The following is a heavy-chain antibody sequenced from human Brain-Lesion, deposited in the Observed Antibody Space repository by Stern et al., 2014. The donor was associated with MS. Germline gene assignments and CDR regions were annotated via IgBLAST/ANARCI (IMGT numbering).Heavy chain of an antibody. Sequence: EVQLVESGANLVQPGGSLRLSCTASGFTFSTYWMHWVRQAPGTGMAWVSRINGDGSRTSYADSVKGRFTISRDNAKNTLYVQMNSLRVEDTAVYYCARAHVDTWDWFDPWGQGTLVTVSS. D-gene: IGHD5-18*01. V-gene: IGHV3-74*01. CDR2: INGDGSRT. J-gene: IGHJ5*02. CDR1: GFTFSTYW. CDR3: ARAHVDTWDWFDP.